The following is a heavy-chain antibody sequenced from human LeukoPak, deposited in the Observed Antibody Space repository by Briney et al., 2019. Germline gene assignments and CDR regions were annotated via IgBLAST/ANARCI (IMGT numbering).Heavy chain of an antibody. CDR1: GYTFTSYY. CDR3: ARDAPLTYYYGSGSYYPTYYMDV. D-gene: IGHD3-10*01. V-gene: IGHV1-46*01. CDR2: INPSGGST. J-gene: IGHJ6*03. Sequence: ASVKVSCKASGYTFTSYYMHWVRQAPGQGLEWMGIINPSGGSTSYAQKFQGRVTMTRDTSTSTVYMELSSLRSEDTAVYYCARDAPLTYYYGSGSYYPTYYMDVWGKGTTVTISS.